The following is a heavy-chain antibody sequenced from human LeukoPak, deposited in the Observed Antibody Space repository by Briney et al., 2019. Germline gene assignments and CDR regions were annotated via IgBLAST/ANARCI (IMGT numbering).Heavy chain of an antibody. CDR2: IYTSGST. V-gene: IGHV4-4*07. CDR1: GGSISSYY. J-gene: IGHJ4*02. D-gene: IGHD3-10*01. Sequence: SETLSLTCTVSGGSISSYYWSWIQQPAGKGLEWIGRIYTSGSTNYNPSLKSRVTMSVDTSKNHFSLKLSSVTAADTAVYYCARDRFDYYGSGSYYRRGGVYYFDYWGQGTLLTVSS. CDR3: ARDRFDYYGSGSYYRRGGVYYFDY.